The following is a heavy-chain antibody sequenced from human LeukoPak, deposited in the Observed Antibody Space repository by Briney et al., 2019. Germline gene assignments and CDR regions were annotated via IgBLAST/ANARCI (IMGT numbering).Heavy chain of an antibody. D-gene: IGHD6-13*01. CDR2: INPNSGGT. CDR1: GYTFTGYY. J-gene: IGHJ3*02. CDR3: ARGGYSSSWYDHDAFDI. V-gene: IGHV1-2*06. Sequence: ASVKVSCKASGYTFTGYYMHWVRQAPGQGLEWMGRINPNSGGTNYAQEFQGRVTMTRDTSISTAYMELSRLRSDDTAVYYCARGGYSSSWYDHDAFDIWGQGTMVTVSS.